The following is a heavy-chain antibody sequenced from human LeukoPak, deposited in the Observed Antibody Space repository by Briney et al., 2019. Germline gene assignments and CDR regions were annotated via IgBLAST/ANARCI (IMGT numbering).Heavy chain of an antibody. CDR1: GFTFSSYA. CDR3: AKGEIFGVVITLYFQH. D-gene: IGHD3-3*01. Sequence: PGGSLRLSCAASGFTFSSYAMSWVRQAPGKGLEWVSAISGSGGSTYYADSVKGRFTISRDNSKNTLYLQMNSLRAEDTAVYYRAKGEIFGVVITLYFQHWGQGTLVTVSS. CDR2: ISGSGGST. V-gene: IGHV3-23*01. J-gene: IGHJ1*01.